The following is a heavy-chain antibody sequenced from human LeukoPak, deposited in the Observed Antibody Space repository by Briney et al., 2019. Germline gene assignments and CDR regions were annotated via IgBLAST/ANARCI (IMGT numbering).Heavy chain of an antibody. CDR2: INHSGST. D-gene: IGHD3-10*01. CDR3: ARGFPRYYGSGSSVYFDY. Sequence: SETLSLTCAVYGGSFSGYYWSWIRQPPGKGLEWIGEINHSGSTNYNPSLKSRATISVDTSKNQFSLKLSSVTAADTAVYYCARGFPRYYGSGSSVYFDYWGQGTLVTVSS. CDR1: GGSFSGYY. J-gene: IGHJ4*02. V-gene: IGHV4-34*01.